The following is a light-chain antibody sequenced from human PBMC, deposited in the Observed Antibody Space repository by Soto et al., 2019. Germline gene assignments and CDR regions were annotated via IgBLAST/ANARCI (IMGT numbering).Light chain of an antibody. Sequence: LTQPASVSGSPGQSITISCTGTSSDVGGYNYVSWYQQHPGKAPKLIIYEVIKRPSGVSNRFSGSNSGNTASLTISGLQTEDEADYYCSSYTSSSTYVFGTGTKVTV. CDR3: SSYTSSSTYV. CDR2: EVI. CDR1: SSDVGGYNY. V-gene: IGLV2-14*01. J-gene: IGLJ1*01.